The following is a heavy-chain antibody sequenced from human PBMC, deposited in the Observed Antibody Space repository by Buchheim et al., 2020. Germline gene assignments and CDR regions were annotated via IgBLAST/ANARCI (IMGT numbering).Heavy chain of an antibody. V-gene: IGHV3-33*01. J-gene: IGHJ3*01. CDR3: ARGVAANSGAFDV. CDR2: IWYDGSNK. Sequence: QVHLVESGGGVVQPGRSLRLSCAASGFTFNNYGMHWVRQAPGKGLEWVAVIWYDGSNKYYADSVKGRFTISRDNSKNTLYLRMNSLRAEDTALYYCARGVAANSGAFDVWGQGT. CDR1: GFTFNNYG. D-gene: IGHD1-26*01.